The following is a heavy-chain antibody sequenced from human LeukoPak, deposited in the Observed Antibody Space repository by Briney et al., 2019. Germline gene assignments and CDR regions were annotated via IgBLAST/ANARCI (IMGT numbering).Heavy chain of an antibody. D-gene: IGHD6-19*01. CDR1: GGSISSYY. CDR3: AREGQWLVRNWFDP. Sequence: SETLSLTCTVSGGSISSYYWSWIRQAAGKGLEYIGRIYNSGNINYSPSLKSRVTMSVDTSKNQFSLKLTSVTAADTAVYFCAREGQWLVRNWFDPWGQGILVTVSS. J-gene: IGHJ5*02. CDR2: IYNSGNI. V-gene: IGHV4-4*07.